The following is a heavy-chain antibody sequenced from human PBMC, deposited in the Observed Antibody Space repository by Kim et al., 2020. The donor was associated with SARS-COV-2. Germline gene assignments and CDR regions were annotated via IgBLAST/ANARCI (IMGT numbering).Heavy chain of an antibody. J-gene: IGHJ4*02. Sequence: ISYSDLRTHYADSVKGRLTISRDNSRSTLFLQMNYLRAEDTAIYYCEASDYWGQGSLVTVSS. V-gene: IGHV3-23*01. CDR3: EASDY. CDR2: ISYSDLRT.